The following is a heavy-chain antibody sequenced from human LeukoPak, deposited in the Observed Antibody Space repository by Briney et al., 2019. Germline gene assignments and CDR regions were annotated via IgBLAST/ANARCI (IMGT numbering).Heavy chain of an antibody. J-gene: IGHJ4*02. D-gene: IGHD6-13*01. CDR3: ARGGYSSSWYPEGLDY. V-gene: IGHV1-69*05. Sequence: SVKVSCKASGGTFSSYAISWVRQAAGQGLEWMGRIIPIFGTANYAQKFQGRVTITTDESTSTAYMELSSLRSEDTAVYYCARGGYSSSWYPEGLDYWGQGTLVTVSS. CDR2: IIPIFGTA. CDR1: GGTFSSYA.